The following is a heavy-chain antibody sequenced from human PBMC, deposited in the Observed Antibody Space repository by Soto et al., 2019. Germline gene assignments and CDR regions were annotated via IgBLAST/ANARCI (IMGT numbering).Heavy chain of an antibody. J-gene: IGHJ4*02. D-gene: IGHD3-22*01. CDR3: ATAPTYYYDSSGYYYDY. Sequence: QVQLVQSGAEVKKPGSSVKVSCKASGGTFSSYAISWVRQAPGQGLEWMGGIIPIFGTANYAQKFQGRVTITADESTSTAYMELSSLRSEDTAVYYCATAPTYYYDSSGYYYDYWGQGTLVTVSS. CDR1: GGTFSSYA. V-gene: IGHV1-69*01. CDR2: IIPIFGTA.